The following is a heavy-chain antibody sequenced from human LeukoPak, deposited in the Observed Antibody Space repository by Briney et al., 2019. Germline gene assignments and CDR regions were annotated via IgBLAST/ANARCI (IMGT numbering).Heavy chain of an antibody. Sequence: GGSLRLSCAASGFTFSSYGMHWVRQAPGKGLEWVAVISYDGSSKFDADSVKGRFTISRDNSKDTLYLQMNSLRAEDTAFYHCARAPYYYGMDVWGQGTTVTVSS. CDR3: ARAPYYYGMDV. CDR1: GFTFSSYG. CDR2: ISYDGSSK. V-gene: IGHV3-30*03. J-gene: IGHJ6*02.